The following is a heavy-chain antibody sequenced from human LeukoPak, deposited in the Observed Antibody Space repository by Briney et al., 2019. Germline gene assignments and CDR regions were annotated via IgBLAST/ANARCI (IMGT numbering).Heavy chain of an antibody. CDR2: IYYSGST. D-gene: IGHD5-18*01. V-gene: IGHV4-59*01. Sequence: SETLSLTCTVSGGSISSYYWSWIRQPPGKGLEWIGYIYYSGSTNYNPSLKSRDTISVDTSKNQFSLKLSSVTAADTVVYYCARARDTSMILIDYWGQGTLVTVSS. CDR1: GGSISSYY. J-gene: IGHJ4*02. CDR3: ARARDTSMILIDY.